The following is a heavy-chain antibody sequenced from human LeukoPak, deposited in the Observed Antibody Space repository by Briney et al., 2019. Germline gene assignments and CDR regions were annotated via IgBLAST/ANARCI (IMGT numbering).Heavy chain of an antibody. V-gene: IGHV3-49*04. D-gene: IGHD5-12*01. J-gene: IGHJ6*04. Sequence: PGGSLRLSCTASGFTFGDYAMSWVSQAPGKGLEWAGFIRSKAYGETTEYAASVKGRFTISRDDSKSIAYLQMNSLKTEDTALYYCTTDDVDIVATVGVYYGMDVWGEGTTVTVSS. CDR1: GFTFGDYA. CDR3: TTDDVDIVATVGVYYGMDV. CDR2: IRSKAYGETT.